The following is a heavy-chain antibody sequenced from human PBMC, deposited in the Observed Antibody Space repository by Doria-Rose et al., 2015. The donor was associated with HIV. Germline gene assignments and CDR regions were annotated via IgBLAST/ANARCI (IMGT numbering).Heavy chain of an antibody. V-gene: IGHV4-38-2*02. J-gene: IGHJ2*01. CDR1: GYSITNGYY. CDR3: AREYDFWSASFNWYFGL. Sequence: QVQLQESGPGLVKPSGTLSLTCSVSGYSITNGYYWGWIRQPPGKGLEWIGSIFHSGNTYYNPSLRSRSTLSIDTSTTQFFLSLTALTATDTAIYYCAREYDFWSASFNWYFGLWGRGTLVAVSS. D-gene: IGHD3-3*01. CDR2: IFHSGNT.